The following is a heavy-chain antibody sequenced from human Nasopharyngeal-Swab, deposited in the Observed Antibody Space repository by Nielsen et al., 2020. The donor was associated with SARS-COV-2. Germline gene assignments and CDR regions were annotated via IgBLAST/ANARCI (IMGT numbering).Heavy chain of an antibody. V-gene: IGHV4-39*07. J-gene: IGHJ4*02. CDR2: NFSSGST. CDR1: GASISSRNNY. Sequence: GSLRLSCVVSGASISSRNNYWGWIRQAPGKGLAWIGTNFSSGSTYNPSLKSRVTMSVDTSKNQFSLKLTSVTAADTAVYYCARDESGDYLGLPFDHWGRGTLVTVSS. CDR3: ARDESGDYLGLPFDH. D-gene: IGHD4-17*01.